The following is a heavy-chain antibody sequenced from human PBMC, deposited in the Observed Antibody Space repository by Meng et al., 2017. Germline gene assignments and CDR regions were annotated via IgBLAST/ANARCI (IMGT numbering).Heavy chain of an antibody. Sequence: GESLKISCAASGFTFSSYAMSWVRQAPGKGLEWVSAISGSGGSTYYADSVKGRFTISRDNAKNSLYLQMNSLRAEDTAVYYCARALSDDSSGYYNSLDYWGQGTLVTVSS. CDR3: ARALSDDSSGYYNSLDY. V-gene: IGHV3-23*01. J-gene: IGHJ4*02. D-gene: IGHD3-22*01. CDR2: ISGSGGST. CDR1: GFTFSSYA.